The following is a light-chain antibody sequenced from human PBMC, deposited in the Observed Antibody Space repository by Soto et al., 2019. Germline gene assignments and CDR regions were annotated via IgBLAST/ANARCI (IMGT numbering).Light chain of an antibody. J-gene: IGKJ1*01. CDR2: GAS. CDR1: QSVNTW. V-gene: IGKV1-5*01. Sequence: DIQMTQSPSTLSASVGDRVTIACRASQSVNTWLAWYQQKPGEVPKLLIYGASNLQSGVPSRFSGSGSGTEFTLTISSLQPDDLATYYCQQYDTDRTFGQGTKVDIK. CDR3: QQYDTDRT.